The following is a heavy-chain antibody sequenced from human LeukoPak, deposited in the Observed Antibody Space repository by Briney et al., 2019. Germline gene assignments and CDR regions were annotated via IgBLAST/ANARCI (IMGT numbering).Heavy chain of an antibody. CDR3: ARDREMATIPCFDY. D-gene: IGHD5-24*01. CDR1: GGTFSSYA. CDR2: IIPIFGTA. V-gene: IGHV1-69*01. J-gene: IGHJ4*02. Sequence: ASVKVSCKASGGTFSSYAISWVRQAPGQGLEWMGGIIPIFGTANYAQKFQGRVTITADESTSTAYMELSSLRSEDTAVYYCARDREMATIPCFDYWGQGTLVTVSS.